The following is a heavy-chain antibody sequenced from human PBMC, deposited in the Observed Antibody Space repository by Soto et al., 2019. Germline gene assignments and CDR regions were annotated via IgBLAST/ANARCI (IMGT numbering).Heavy chain of an antibody. D-gene: IGHD5-18*01. Sequence: EVQLVESGGGLIQPGGSLRLSCAASGFTVSSNSMSWVRQAPGKGLAWVSIFYEGGSTFYADSVKGRFTISRDNSKNTLYLHMNNLRVEDTAVYYCARDAGYNFDYWGQGTLVTVSS. CDR2: FYEGGST. CDR1: GFTVSSNS. J-gene: IGHJ4*02. CDR3: ARDAGYNFDY. V-gene: IGHV3-53*01.